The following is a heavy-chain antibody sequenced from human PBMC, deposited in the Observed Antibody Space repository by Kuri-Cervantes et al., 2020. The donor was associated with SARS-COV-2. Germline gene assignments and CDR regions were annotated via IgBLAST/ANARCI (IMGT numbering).Heavy chain of an antibody. J-gene: IGHJ3*02. D-gene: IGHD3-3*01. CDR1: GFTFSSYE. CDR3: ARGGDDYDFWSGADPFDI. CDR2: ISSSGSTI. V-gene: IGHV3-48*03. Sequence: GGSLRLSCAASGFTFSSYEMNWVRQAPGKGLEWVSYISSSGSTIYYADSVKGRFTISRDNAKNSLYLQMNSLRAEDTAVYYCARGGDDYDFWSGADPFDIWGQGTMVTVSS.